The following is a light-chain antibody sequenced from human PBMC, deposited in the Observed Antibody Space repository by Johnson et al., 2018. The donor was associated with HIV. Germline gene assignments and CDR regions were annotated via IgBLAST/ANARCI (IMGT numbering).Light chain of an antibody. CDR3: GTWARSRSAGGV. CDR1: SSNIGNNY. Sequence: QSVLTQPPSVSAAPGQKVTISCSGSSSNIGNNYVSWYQQLPGTAPKLLIYENTKRPSGIPDRFSGSKSGASATLGITGLQTGDEAAYYCGTWARSRSAGGVFVTGTKVTVL. J-gene: IGLJ1*01. V-gene: IGLV1-51*02. CDR2: ENT.